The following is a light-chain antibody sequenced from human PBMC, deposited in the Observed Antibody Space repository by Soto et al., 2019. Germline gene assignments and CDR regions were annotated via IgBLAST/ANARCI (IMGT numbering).Light chain of an antibody. J-gene: IGKJ4*01. CDR3: QQLNSYSPRLI. CDR1: QDISNS. Sequence: SQLTQSPSSLSASVGDRVTITCRASQDISNSLAWYQQRPGRAPKLLIYAASTLQSGAPSRFSGRGFGTDFTLTISSLQPEDFATYYCQQLNSYSPRLIFGGGTKVEIK. CDR2: AAS. V-gene: IGKV1-9*01.